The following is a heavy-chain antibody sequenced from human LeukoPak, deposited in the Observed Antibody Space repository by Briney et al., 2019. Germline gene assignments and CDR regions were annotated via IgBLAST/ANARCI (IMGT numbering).Heavy chain of an antibody. V-gene: IGHV4-4*07. CDR3: ARDGASGWYVYFDH. J-gene: IGHJ4*01. Sequence: SETLSLTCTVYGGSISSYYWSWIRQPPGKGLEWIGRIYTSGSTNYNPSLKSRVTMSVDTSKNQFSLKLSSVTAADTAVYYCARDGASGWYVYFDHWGQGTLVTVSS. D-gene: IGHD6-19*01. CDR2: IYTSGST. CDR1: GGSISSYY.